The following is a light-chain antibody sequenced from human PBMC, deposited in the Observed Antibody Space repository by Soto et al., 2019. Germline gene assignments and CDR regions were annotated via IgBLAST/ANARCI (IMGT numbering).Light chain of an antibody. J-gene: IGKJ2*01. Sequence: EKVLTQSPGTVSLSPGERATLSCRVSQGITSNRLAWYQQKPGQAPRLLIYGVFNRAAGIPDRFSGSGSGTDFTLTITRLEPEDSAVYFCQHYDGSPRTFGQGTKLEIK. CDR3: QHYDGSPRT. CDR1: QGITSNR. CDR2: GVF. V-gene: IGKV3-20*01.